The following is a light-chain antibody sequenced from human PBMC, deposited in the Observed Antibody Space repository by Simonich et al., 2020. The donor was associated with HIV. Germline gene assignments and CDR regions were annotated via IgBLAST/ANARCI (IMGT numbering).Light chain of an antibody. Sequence: DIVMTQSPDSLAVSLGERATINCKSSQSVLYSSNNKNYLAWYRQKPGQPPKLLMYWASPRESGVPDRFSGSGSGTDFTLTISSLQAEDEAVYYCQQYYSSPFTFGPGTKVDIK. V-gene: IGKV4-1*01. CDR2: WAS. CDR3: QQYYSSPFT. J-gene: IGKJ3*01. CDR1: QSVLYSSNNKNY.